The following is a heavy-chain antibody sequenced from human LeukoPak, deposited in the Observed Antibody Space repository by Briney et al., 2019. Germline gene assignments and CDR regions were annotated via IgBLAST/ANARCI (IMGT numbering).Heavy chain of an antibody. D-gene: IGHD4-23*01. CDR3: ARDHNSDYGGNSGY. Sequence: ASVKVSCKASGYTFTNYGISWVRQAPGQGLEWMGWISAYNGNTKYAQKLQGRVTMTTDTSTSTAYMELRSLRSDDTAVYYCARDHNSDYGGNSGYWGQGTLVTVSS. CDR1: GYTFTNYG. J-gene: IGHJ4*02. V-gene: IGHV1-18*01. CDR2: ISAYNGNT.